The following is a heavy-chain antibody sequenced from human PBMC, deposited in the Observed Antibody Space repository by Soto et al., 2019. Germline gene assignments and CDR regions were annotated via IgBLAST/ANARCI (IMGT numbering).Heavy chain of an antibody. J-gene: IGHJ4*02. CDR3: AKGDCGGDCSLFEY. V-gene: IGHV3-23*01. Sequence: GGSLRLSCAASGFTFSSYAMSWVRQAPGKGLEWVSAISGSGGSTYYADSVKGRFTISRDNSKYTLHLQMNSLRAEDTAMYYCAKGDCGGDCSLFEYWGQGTLVTVSS. D-gene: IGHD2-21*02. CDR1: GFTFSSYA. CDR2: ISGSGGST.